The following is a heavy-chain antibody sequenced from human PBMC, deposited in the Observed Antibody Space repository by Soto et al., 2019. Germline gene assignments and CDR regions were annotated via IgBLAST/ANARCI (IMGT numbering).Heavy chain of an antibody. D-gene: IGHD6-19*01. CDR2: LSGSGDST. CDR1: GFTFSSYA. J-gene: IGHJ4*02. Sequence: PGGSLRLSCAASGFTFSSYAMSWVRQAPGKGLEWVSALSGSGDSTYYAGSVKGRFSISRDNSKNTLYLQMTSLRAEDTAVYYCAKDPATVAGTWEFDYWGQGTLVTVSS. CDR3: AKDPATVAGTWEFDY. V-gene: IGHV3-23*01.